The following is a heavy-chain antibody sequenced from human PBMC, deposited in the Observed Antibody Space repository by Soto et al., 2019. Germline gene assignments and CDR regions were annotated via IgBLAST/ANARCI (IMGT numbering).Heavy chain of an antibody. CDR2: IYHSGST. D-gene: IGHD6-6*01. J-gene: IGHJ6*02. CDR1: GGSISSSNW. Sequence: SETLSLTCAVSGGSISSSNWWSWVRQPPGKGLEWIGEIYHSGSTNYNPSLKSRVTISVDKSKNQFSLKLSSVTAADTAVYYCARENLSIADRNQYYYYGMDVWGQGTTVTVSS. V-gene: IGHV4-4*02. CDR3: ARENLSIADRNQYYYYGMDV.